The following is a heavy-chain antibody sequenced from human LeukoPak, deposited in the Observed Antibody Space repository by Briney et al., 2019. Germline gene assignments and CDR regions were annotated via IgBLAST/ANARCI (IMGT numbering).Heavy chain of an antibody. Sequence: GGSLRLSCAASGFSFSSYEMNWVRQAPGKGLEWVSYISISGSIIYYADSVKGRFTISRDNAKNSLYLQMHSLRAEDTAVYYCAARPGEVAVPYDYWGQGTLVTVSS. D-gene: IGHD2-15*01. CDR1: GFSFSSYE. CDR2: ISISGSII. V-gene: IGHV3-48*03. J-gene: IGHJ4*02. CDR3: AARPGEVAVPYDY.